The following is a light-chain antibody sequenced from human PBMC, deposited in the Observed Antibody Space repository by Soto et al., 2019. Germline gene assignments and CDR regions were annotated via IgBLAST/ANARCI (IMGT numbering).Light chain of an antibody. CDR1: SSDFGTYNL. CDR2: EGS. Sequence: QSALTQPAPVSGSPGQSITISCTGTSSDFGTYNLVSWYQQHPGKAPKVMIYEGSKRPSGVSNRFSASKSGNTASLTISGLQAEDEADYYCCSYASSNTLVFGGGTKVTVL. CDR3: CSYASSNTLV. V-gene: IGLV2-23*01. J-gene: IGLJ2*01.